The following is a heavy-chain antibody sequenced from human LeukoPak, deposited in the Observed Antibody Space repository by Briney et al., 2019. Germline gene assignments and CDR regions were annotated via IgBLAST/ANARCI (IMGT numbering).Heavy chain of an antibody. J-gene: IGHJ4*02. CDR2: INPSGGST. CDR1: GYTFTSYY. CDR3: ARDSGYDYVWGSYWASLNGYFDY. V-gene: IGHV1-46*01. Sequence: ASVKVSCKASGYTFTSYYMHWVRQAPGQVLEWMGIINPSGGSTSYAQKFQGRVTMTRDTSTSTVYMELSSLRSEDTAVYYCARDSGYDYVWGSYWASLNGYFDYWGQGTLVTVSS. D-gene: IGHD3-16*01.